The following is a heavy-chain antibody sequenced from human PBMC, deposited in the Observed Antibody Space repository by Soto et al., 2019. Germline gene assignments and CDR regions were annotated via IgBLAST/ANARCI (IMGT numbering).Heavy chain of an antibody. D-gene: IGHD5-18*01. CDR2: ISYGGST. CDR3: ARARQRDTGRGLDV. V-gene: IGHV4-59*01. Sequence: QVQLQESGPGLVKPSETMSLTCTISGDSINNYFWNWIRQTPGKGLEWIGYISYGGSTSYNPSLQSRVTISSDTSKNHSSLKLSSVTAADTAVYYCARARQRDTGRGLDVLAQGTTVTVS. J-gene: IGHJ6*02. CDR1: GDSINNYF.